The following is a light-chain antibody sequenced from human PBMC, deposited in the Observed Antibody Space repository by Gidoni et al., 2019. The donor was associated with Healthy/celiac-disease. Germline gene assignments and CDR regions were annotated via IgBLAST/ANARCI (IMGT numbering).Light chain of an antibody. Sequence: DIQMTQSPSSLSASVGDRVNITCRASQSINSYLNWYQQKPGKAPKLLIYAASSLQSGVPSRFSGSGSGTDFTLTISSLPPEDFATYYCQQSYSTVTFGGGTKVEIK. CDR3: QQSYSTVT. CDR2: AAS. CDR1: QSINSY. J-gene: IGKJ4*01. V-gene: IGKV1-39*01.